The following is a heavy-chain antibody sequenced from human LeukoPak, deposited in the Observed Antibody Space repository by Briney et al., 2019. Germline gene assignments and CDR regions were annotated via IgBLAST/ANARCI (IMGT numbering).Heavy chain of an antibody. V-gene: IGHV4-39*01. CDR3: ARLRDYYYYYMDV. Sequence: SETLSLTCTVSGGSLSSSGYYWGWIRQPPGKGLEWIGSIYYSGSTYYNPSLKSRVTISVDTSKNQFSLKLSSVTAADTAVYYCARLRDYYYYYMDVWGKGTTVTISS. CDR2: IYYSGST. J-gene: IGHJ6*03. CDR1: GGSLSSSGYY.